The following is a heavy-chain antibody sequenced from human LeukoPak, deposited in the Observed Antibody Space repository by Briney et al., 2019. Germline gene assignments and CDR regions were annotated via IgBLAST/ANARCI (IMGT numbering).Heavy chain of an antibody. CDR3: AEDTASLGYYGSGYPLYYMGF. D-gene: IGHD3-10*01. CDR1: GFTFCTYE. CDR2: ISSSGSTI. V-gene: IGHV3-48*03. J-gene: IGHJ6*03. Sequence: GGSLRLSCAASGFTFCTYEMNWVRQAPGKGLEWVSYISSSGSTIYYADSVKGRFTISRDNAKNSLYLQMNSLRAEDTAVYYCAEDTASLGYYGSGYPLYYMGFWGKGTTVTV.